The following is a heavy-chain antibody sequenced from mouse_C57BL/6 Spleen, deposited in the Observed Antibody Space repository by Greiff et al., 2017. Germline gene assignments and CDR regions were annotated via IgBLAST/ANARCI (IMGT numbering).Heavy chain of an antibody. D-gene: IGHD2-4*01. CDR3: ASQRAYDYGFDY. Sequence: EVQLQESVAELVRPGASVKLSCTASGFNIKNTYMHWVKQRPEQGLEWIGRIDPANGNTKYAPKFQGKATITADTSSNTAYLPLSSLTSEDTAIYYCASQRAYDYGFDYWGQGTTLTVSS. V-gene: IGHV14-3*01. J-gene: IGHJ2*01. CDR2: IDPANGNT. CDR1: GFNIKNTY.